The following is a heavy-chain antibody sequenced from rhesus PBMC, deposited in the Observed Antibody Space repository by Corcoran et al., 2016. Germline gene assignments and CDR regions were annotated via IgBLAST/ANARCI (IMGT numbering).Heavy chain of an antibody. D-gene: IGHD2-21*01. CDR2: IKYDGSEK. CDR1: GFTFSSTR. CDR3: VGSFEYFEF. J-gene: IGHJ6*01. V-gene: IGHV3S35*01. Sequence: EVQLVESGGGLVQPGGSLRLSCEASGFTFSSTRMNWIRQAPGKRLEWVADIKYDGSEKYDVDSVKGRFTISRDNAKNSLYLQMNSLRAEDTAVYYCVGSFEYFEFWGQGVVVTVSS.